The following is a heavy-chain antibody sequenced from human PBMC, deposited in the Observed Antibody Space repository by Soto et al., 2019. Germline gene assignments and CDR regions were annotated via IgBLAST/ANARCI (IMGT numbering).Heavy chain of an antibody. CDR3: TAGGRAGY. J-gene: IGHJ4*02. Sequence: EEQLVESGGGLVRPGGSLRLSCAASGFTFNNAWMTWVRQAPGKGLEWVGRIRSKTDGGTTDYAAPGKGRFTMSRDDSKNTLYLQMNSLRTEDTAVYYCTAGGRAGYWGQGTLVTVSS. CDR2: IRSKTDGGTT. CDR1: GFTFNNAW. D-gene: IGHD1-1*01. V-gene: IGHV3-15*07.